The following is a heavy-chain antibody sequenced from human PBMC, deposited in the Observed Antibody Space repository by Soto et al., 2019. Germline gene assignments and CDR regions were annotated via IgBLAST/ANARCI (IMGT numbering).Heavy chain of an antibody. CDR2: IIPIFGTA. J-gene: IGHJ6*02. Sequence: SVKVSCKASGGTFSSYAISWVRQAPGQGLEWMGGIIPIFGTANYAQKFQGRVTITADKSTSTAYMELSSLRSEDTAVYYCARDNVRGSYGSKNYGMDVWGQGTTVTVSS. CDR1: GGTFSSYA. CDR3: ARDNVRGSYGSKNYGMDV. D-gene: IGHD5-18*01. V-gene: IGHV1-69*06.